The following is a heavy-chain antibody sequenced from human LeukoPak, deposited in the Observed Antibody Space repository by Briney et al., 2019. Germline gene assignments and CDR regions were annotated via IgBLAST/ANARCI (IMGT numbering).Heavy chain of an antibody. CDR1: GGSISSYY. CDR2: IYYSGST. D-gene: IGHD5-18*01. CDR3: ARDPWSVDTAMAYDY. Sequence: PSETLSLTCTVSGGSISSYYWGWIRQPPGKGLEWIGSIYYSGSTYYNPSLKSRVTISVDTSKNQFSLKLSSVTAADTAVYYCARDPWSVDTAMAYDYWGQGTLVTVSS. V-gene: IGHV4-39*07. J-gene: IGHJ4*02.